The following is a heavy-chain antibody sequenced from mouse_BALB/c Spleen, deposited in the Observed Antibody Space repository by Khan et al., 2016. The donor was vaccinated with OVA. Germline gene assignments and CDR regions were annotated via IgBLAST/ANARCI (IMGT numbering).Heavy chain of an antibody. CDR2: INTYTGEP. Sequence: QIQLVQSGPELKKPGETVKISCKASEYTFTSYGMNWVKQSPGKALKWMGWINTYTGEPTYADDFKGRFAFSLETSASTAYLQINNLKNEDTATYFCARPPYFSYTLDYWGQGTSATVSS. D-gene: IGHD2-10*01. J-gene: IGHJ4*01. V-gene: IGHV9-3-1*01. CDR1: EYTFTSYG. CDR3: ARPPYFSYTLDY.